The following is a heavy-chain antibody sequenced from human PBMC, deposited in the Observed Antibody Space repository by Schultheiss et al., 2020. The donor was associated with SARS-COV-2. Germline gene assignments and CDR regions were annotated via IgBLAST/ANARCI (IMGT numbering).Heavy chain of an antibody. CDR1: GGSFSGYY. D-gene: IGHD5-24*01. V-gene: IGHV4-59*01. J-gene: IGHJ6*02. CDR2: IYYSGST. Sequence: SETLSLTCAVYGGSFSGYYWSWIRQPPGKGLEWIGYIYYSGSTNYNPSLKSRVTISVDTSKNQFSLKLSSVTAADTAVYYCARGGDGYNSFYYYYYYGMDVWGQGTTVTVSS. CDR3: ARGGDGYNSFYYYYYYGMDV.